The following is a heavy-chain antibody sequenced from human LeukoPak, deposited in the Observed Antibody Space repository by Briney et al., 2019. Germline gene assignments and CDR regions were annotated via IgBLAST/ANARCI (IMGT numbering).Heavy chain of an antibody. Sequence: SETLSLTCAVYGGSFSGYYWSWIRQPPGEGLEWIGEINHSGSTNYNPSLKSRVTISVNTSKNQFSLKLSSVTAADTAVYYCARRIAAAGSTIDYWGQGTLVTVSS. CDR3: ARRIAAAGSTIDY. J-gene: IGHJ4*02. CDR1: GGSFSGYY. D-gene: IGHD6-13*01. CDR2: INHSGST. V-gene: IGHV4-34*01.